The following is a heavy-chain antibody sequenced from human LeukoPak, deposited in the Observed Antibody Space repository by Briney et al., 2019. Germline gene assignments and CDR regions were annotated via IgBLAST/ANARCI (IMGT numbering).Heavy chain of an antibody. J-gene: IGHJ4*02. CDR3: AKEPTITTPSDYYY. V-gene: IGHV3-30*02. D-gene: IGHD3-3*01. Sequence: GGSLRLSCAASGFTFSSYGIHWVRQAPGKGLEWVAFIRYDGSNKYYADSVKGRFTISRDNSKNTLYLQMNSLRAEDTAVYYCAKEPTITTPSDYYYWGQGTLVTVSS. CDR1: GFTFSSYG. CDR2: IRYDGSNK.